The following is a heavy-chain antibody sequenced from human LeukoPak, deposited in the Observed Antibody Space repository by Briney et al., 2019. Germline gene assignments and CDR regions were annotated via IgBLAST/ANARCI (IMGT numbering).Heavy chain of an antibody. Sequence: SVKVFSKASGGTFSSYAISWVRQAPGQGLEWMGGIIPIFGTANYAQKFQGRVTITADESTSTAYMELSSLRSEDTAVYYCARDGTGQVAFDYWGQGTLVTVSS. CDR3: ARDGTGQVAFDY. J-gene: IGHJ4*02. D-gene: IGHD1-1*01. CDR2: IIPIFGTA. V-gene: IGHV1-69*13. CDR1: GGTFSSYA.